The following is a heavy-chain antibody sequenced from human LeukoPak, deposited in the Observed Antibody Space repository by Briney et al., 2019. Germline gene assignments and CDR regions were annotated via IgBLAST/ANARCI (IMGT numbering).Heavy chain of an antibody. CDR1: GYTFTSYG. Sequence: ASVKVSCKASGYTFTSYGISWVRQAPGQGLEWMGWISAYNGNTNYAQKLQGRVTMTTDTSTSTAYMELRSLRSDDTAVYYCARGPLLRFLEWSGYWFDPWGQGTLVTVSS. J-gene: IGHJ5*02. CDR2: ISAYNGNT. CDR3: ARGPLLRFLEWSGYWFDP. D-gene: IGHD3-3*01. V-gene: IGHV1-18*01.